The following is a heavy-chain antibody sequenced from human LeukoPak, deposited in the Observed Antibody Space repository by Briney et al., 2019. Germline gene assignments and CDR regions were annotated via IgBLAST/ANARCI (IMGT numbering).Heavy chain of an antibody. CDR2: IYYSGST. D-gene: IGHD2/OR15-2a*01. Sequence: SETLSLTCTVSGGSISSSSYYWGWIRQPPGKGLEWIGSIYYSGSTYYNPSLKSRVTISVDTSKNQFSLKLSSVTAADTAVYYCARPLGSLKEYWWFDPWGQGTLVTVSS. CDR1: GGSISSSSYY. CDR3: ARPLGSLKEYWWFDP. V-gene: IGHV4-39*07. J-gene: IGHJ5*02.